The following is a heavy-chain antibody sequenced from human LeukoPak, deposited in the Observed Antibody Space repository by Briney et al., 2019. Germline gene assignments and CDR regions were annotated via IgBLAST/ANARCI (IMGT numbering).Heavy chain of an antibody. D-gene: IGHD3-22*01. Sequence: GESLKISCKGSGYSFTNYWIGWVRQMPGKGLEWMGIIYPGDSKTRFSPSLQGQVTISADKSSSTAYLQWSSLKASDTAIYYCARLLYYFDSSGSYYAPKAFDIWGQGTMVTVSS. CDR1: GYSFTNYW. CDR2: IYPGDSKT. V-gene: IGHV5-51*01. CDR3: ARLLYYFDSSGSYYAPKAFDI. J-gene: IGHJ3*02.